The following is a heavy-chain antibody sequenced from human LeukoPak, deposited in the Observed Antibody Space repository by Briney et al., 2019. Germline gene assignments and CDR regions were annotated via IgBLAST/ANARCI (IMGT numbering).Heavy chain of an antibody. CDR3: ARASIAAAGYYFDY. D-gene: IGHD6-13*01. Sequence: GGSLRLSCAASGFTFSSYAMSWVRQAPGKGLEWVSAISGSGGSTYYADSVKGRFTISRDNSKNTLYLQLNNLRAEDTAVYYCARASIAAAGYYFDYWGQGTLVTVSS. CDR1: GFTFSSYA. CDR2: ISGSGGST. J-gene: IGHJ4*02. V-gene: IGHV3-23*01.